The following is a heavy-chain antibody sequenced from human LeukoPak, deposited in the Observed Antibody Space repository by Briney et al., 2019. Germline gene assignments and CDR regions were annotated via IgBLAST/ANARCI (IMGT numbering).Heavy chain of an antibody. CDR1: GGSISSGDYY. D-gene: IGHD3-10*01. J-gene: IGHJ4*02. CDR2: IYYSGST. CDR3: ARDFGFVEYFDF. Sequence: SETLSLTCTVSGGSISSGDYYWSWIRQPPGKGLEWIGYIYYSGSTYYNPSLKSRVTISVDTSKNQFSLKLSSVTAADTAVYYCARDFGFVEYFDFWGQGILVTVSS. V-gene: IGHV4-30-4*01.